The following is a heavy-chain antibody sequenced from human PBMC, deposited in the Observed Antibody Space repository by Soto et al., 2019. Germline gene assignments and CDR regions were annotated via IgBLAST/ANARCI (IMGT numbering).Heavy chain of an antibody. J-gene: IGHJ4*02. CDR1: GGTFSSYA. CDR2: IIPIFGTA. V-gene: IGHV1-69*12. D-gene: IGHD5-18*01. Sequence: QVQLVQSGAEVKKPGSSVKVSCKASGGTFSSYAISWVRQAPGQGLEWMGGIIPIFGTANYAQKFQGRGTITADESRSTAYMGLSSLRSEDTAVYYCASLGRRRDGYSRALHYWGQGTLVTVSS. CDR3: ASLGRRRDGYSRALHY.